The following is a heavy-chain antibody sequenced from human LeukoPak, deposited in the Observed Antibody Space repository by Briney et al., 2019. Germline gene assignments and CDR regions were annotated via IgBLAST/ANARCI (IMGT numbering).Heavy chain of an antibody. J-gene: IGHJ4*02. Sequence: PGGSLRLSCAASTFTFSLYEMNWIRQAPGRGLDWISYISSSGSTKYYADSVKGRVTISRDNAKNSLYLQMNSLRAEDTAVYYCARLSGTGWNYYDYWGQGTLVAVSS. V-gene: IGHV3-48*03. CDR1: TFTFSLYE. CDR2: ISSSGSTK. D-gene: IGHD6-19*01. CDR3: ARLSGTGWNYYDY.